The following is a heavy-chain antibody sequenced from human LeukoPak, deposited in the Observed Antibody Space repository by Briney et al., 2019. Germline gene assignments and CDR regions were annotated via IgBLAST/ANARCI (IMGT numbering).Heavy chain of an antibody. CDR3: ARDSTIEAGTFFDS. D-gene: IGHD6-19*01. CDR1: GYTFTDYH. CDR2: INLNSGAT. V-gene: IGHV1-2*02. Sequence: TSVKVTCKASGYTFTDYHMHWLRPAPGQGLEWIGWINLNSGATKYAQKFQGRVIMTRDTSISTAYMEVSSLRSDDTGVYYCARDSTIEAGTFFDSWGQGTLVTVSS. J-gene: IGHJ4*02.